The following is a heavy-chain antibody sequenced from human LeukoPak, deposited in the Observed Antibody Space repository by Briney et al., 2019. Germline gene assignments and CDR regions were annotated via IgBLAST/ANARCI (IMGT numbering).Heavy chain of an antibody. D-gene: IGHD4-17*01. CDR1: GFTFSSYG. V-gene: IGHV3-30*02. CDR3: ARGDSGDYVCDY. Sequence: PGGSLRLSCAASGFTFSSYGMHWVRQAPGKGLEWVAFIRYDGSNKYYADSVKGRFTISRDNSKNTLYLQMNSLRAEDTAVYYCARGDSGDYVCDYWGQGTLVTVSS. J-gene: IGHJ4*02. CDR2: IRYDGSNK.